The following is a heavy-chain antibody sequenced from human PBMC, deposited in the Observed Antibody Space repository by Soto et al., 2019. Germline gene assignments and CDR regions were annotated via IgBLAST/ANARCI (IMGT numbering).Heavy chain of an antibody. Sequence: SETLSPTCTFSGGPISSGGYYWSWIRQHPGKGLEWIGYIYYSGSTYYNPSLKSRVTISVDTSKNQFSLKLSSVTAADTAVYYCARSGYSYGPNPLLYWCQG. CDR2: IYYSGST. CDR1: GGPISSGGYY. J-gene: IGHJ4*02. V-gene: IGHV4-31*03. CDR3: ARSGYSYGPNPLLY. D-gene: IGHD5-18*01.